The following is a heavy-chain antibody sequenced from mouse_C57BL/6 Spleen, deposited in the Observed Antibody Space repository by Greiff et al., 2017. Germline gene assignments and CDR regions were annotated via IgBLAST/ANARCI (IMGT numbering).Heavy chain of an antibody. CDR3: TVHGAMDY. CDR1: GFTFSNYW. J-gene: IGHJ4*01. V-gene: IGHV6-3*01. Sequence: EVKLVESGGGLVQPGGSMKLSCVASGFTFSNYWMNWVRQSPEQGLEWVAQIRLKSDNYATHYAESVKGMFTISRDDSKSSVYLQMNNLRAEDTGIYYCTVHGAMDYWGQGTSVTVSS. CDR2: IRLKSDNYAT.